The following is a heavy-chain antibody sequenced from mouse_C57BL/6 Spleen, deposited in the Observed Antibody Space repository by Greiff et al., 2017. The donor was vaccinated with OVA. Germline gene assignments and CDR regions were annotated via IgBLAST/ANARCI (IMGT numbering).Heavy chain of an antibody. D-gene: IGHD1-1*01. CDR2: IDPENGDT. CDR1: GFNIKDDY. J-gene: IGHJ2*01. CDR3: TTGVTTVVAIDY. Sequence: EVQLQQSGAELVRPGASVKLSCTASGFNIKDDYMHWVKQRPEQGLEWIGWIDPENGDTEYASKFQGKATITADTSSNTAYLQLSSLTSEDTAVYYCTTGVTTVVAIDYWGQGTTLTVSS. V-gene: IGHV14-4*01.